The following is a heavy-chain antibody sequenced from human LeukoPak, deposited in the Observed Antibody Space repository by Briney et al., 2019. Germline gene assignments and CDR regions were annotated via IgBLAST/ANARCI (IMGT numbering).Heavy chain of an antibody. J-gene: IGHJ4*02. CDR2: IYYTGIT. CDR1: GASINSHY. Sequence: PSETLSLTCTVSGASINSHYWSWLRQPPGKGLEWIGYIYYTGITNFSPSLKSRVAISIDSSKNQVSLKLTSVTAADTAVYYWASLGGTYDYWGQGALVTVSS. V-gene: IGHV4-59*08. D-gene: IGHD1-26*01. CDR3: ASLGGTYDY.